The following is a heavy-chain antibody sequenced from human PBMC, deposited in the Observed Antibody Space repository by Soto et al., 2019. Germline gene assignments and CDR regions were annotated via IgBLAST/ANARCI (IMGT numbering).Heavy chain of an antibody. CDR3: AKGDKGTGLRFLEWVPSRVAFDI. Sequence: PGGSLRLSCAASGFTFSSYAMSWVRQAPGKGLEWVSAISGSGGSTYYADSVKGRFTISRDNSKNTLYLQMNSLRAEDTAVYYCAKGDKGTGLRFLEWVPSRVAFDIWGQGTMVTVSS. J-gene: IGHJ3*02. CDR1: GFTFSSYA. D-gene: IGHD3-3*01. CDR2: ISGSGGST. V-gene: IGHV3-23*01.